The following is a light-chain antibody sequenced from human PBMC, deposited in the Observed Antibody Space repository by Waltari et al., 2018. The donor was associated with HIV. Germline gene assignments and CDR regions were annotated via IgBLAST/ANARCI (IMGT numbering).Light chain of an antibody. J-gene: IGLJ2*01. CDR3: AAWDDSLNGVV. V-gene: IGLV1-44*01. Sequence: QSVLTQPPSASGTPGQRVTISCSGGSSNIGSNTVNWYQQPPGTAPKLLIYSNIQRPSGVPDRFSGSKSGTSASLAISGLQSEDEADYYCAAWDDSLNGVVFGGGTKLTVL. CDR2: SNI. CDR1: SSNIGSNT.